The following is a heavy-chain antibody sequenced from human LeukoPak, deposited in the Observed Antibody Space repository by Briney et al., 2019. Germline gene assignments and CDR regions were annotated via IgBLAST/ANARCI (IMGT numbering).Heavy chain of an antibody. D-gene: IGHD6-19*01. CDR3: ARYDSRGPLPDY. Sequence: ASVKVSCKASGYTFTSYGISWVRQAPGQGLEWMGWINPDSGGTNYAQKLQGRVTMIRDTSISTVYMELTRVRSDDTAVYYCARYDSRGPLPDYWGQGTLVTVSS. V-gene: IGHV1-2*02. CDR1: GYTFTSYG. J-gene: IGHJ4*02. CDR2: INPDSGGT.